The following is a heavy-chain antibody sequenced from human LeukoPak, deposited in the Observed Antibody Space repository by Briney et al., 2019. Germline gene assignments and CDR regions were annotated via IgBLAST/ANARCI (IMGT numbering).Heavy chain of an antibody. V-gene: IGHV3-30*18. CDR3: AKDEWGSSTSSLDY. CDR1: GFTFSSYG. Sequence: GGSLRLSCAASGFTFSSYGMHWVRQAPGKGLEWVAVISYDGSNKYYADSVKGRFTISRDNSKNTLYLQMNSLRAEDTAVYYCAKDEWGSSTSSLDYWGQGTLVTVSS. J-gene: IGHJ4*02. D-gene: IGHD2-2*01. CDR2: ISYDGSNK.